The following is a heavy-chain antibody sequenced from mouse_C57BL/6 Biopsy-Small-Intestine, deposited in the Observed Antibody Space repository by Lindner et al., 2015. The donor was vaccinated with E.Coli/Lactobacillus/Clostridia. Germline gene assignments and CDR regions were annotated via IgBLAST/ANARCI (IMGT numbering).Heavy chain of an antibody. CDR2: IYPGDGDT. Sequence: VQLQESGPELVKPGASVKISCKASGYTFTDYYINWVKQRPGKGLEWIGRIYPGDGDTNYNEKFKGKATLTADKSSSTAYMQLSSLTSEDSAVYFCAIDGNYPYAMDYWGQGTSVTVSS. CDR1: GYTFTDYY. D-gene: IGHD2-1*01. J-gene: IGHJ4*01. V-gene: IGHV1-82*01. CDR3: AIDGNYPYAMDY.